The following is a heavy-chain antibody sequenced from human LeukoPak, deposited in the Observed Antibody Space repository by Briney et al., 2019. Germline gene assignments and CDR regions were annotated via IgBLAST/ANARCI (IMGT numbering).Heavy chain of an antibody. CDR1: GYTFTGYY. CDR2: INPNSGGT. Sequence: VKVSCKAFGYTFTGYYMHWVRQAPGQGLEWMGWINPNSGGTNYAQKFQGRVSMTRDTSLNTAYMDLSRLRSDDTAVYYCARGGGSNWGLDYWGQGTLVTVSS. J-gene: IGHJ4*02. V-gene: IGHV1-2*02. CDR3: ARGGGSNWGLDY. D-gene: IGHD7-27*01.